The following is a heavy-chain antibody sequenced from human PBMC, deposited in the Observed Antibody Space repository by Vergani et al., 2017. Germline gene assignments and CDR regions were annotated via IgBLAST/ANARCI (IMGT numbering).Heavy chain of an antibody. J-gene: IGHJ4*02. CDR3: AKDGRENSDYGYFDY. CDR2: IGYDGRIK. V-gene: IGHV3-30*02. Sequence: QVQLVETGGGVVQPGGSLRLYCATSGFSLNTYGAHWVRQAPGEGLEWVAFIGYDGRIKYNVDSVKGRFTISRDTSKKTLSLQMRSLRADDTAVYYCAKDGRENSDYGYFDYWGQGTLVTVSS. CDR1: GFSLNTYG. D-gene: IGHD4-17*01.